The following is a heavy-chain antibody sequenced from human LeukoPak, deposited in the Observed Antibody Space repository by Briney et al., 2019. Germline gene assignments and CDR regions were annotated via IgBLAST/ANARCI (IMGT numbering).Heavy chain of an antibody. J-gene: IGHJ4*02. CDR3: ASHVLEMATIEDAASKFDY. CDR1: GGTFSSYA. Sequence: SVKVSCKASGGTFSSYAISWVRQAPGQGLEWMGGIIPIFGTANYAQKFQGRVTITTDESTSTAYMELSSLRSEDTAVYYCASHVLEMATIEDAASKFDYWGQGTLVTVSS. D-gene: IGHD5-24*01. V-gene: IGHV1-69*05. CDR2: IIPIFGTA.